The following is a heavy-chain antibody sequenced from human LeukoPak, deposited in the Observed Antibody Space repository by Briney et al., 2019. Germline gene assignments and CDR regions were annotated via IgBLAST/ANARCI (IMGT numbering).Heavy chain of an antibody. CDR1: GGSISSSSYY. CDR3: ARPFVYYYDSSGYSPFDAFDI. V-gene: IGHV4-39*01. CDR2: IYYSGST. Sequence: SETLSLTCTVSGGSISSSSYYWGWIRQPPGKGLEWIGSIYYSGSTYYNPSLKSRVTISVDTSKNQFSLKLSSVTAADTAVYYCARPFVYYYDSSGYSPFDAFDIWGQGTMVTVSS. D-gene: IGHD3-22*01. J-gene: IGHJ3*02.